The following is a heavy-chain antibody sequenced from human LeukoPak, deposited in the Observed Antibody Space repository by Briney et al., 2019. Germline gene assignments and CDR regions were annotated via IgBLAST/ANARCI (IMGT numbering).Heavy chain of an antibody. CDR2: IYYSGST. CDR1: GGSISSYY. J-gene: IGHJ5*02. Sequence: SETLSLTCTASGGSISSYYWSWIRQPPGKGPEWIGYIYYSGSTNYNPSLKSRVTISVDTSKNQFSLKLSSVTAADTAVYYCAREGGWYNWFDPWGQGTLVTVSS. V-gene: IGHV4-59*01. CDR3: AREGGWYNWFDP. D-gene: IGHD6-19*01.